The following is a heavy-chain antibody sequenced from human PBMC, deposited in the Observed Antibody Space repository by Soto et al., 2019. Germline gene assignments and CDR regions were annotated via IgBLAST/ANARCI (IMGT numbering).Heavy chain of an antibody. V-gene: IGHV2-5*02. CDR1: GFSLSTNGEG. CDR2: VYCDDDK. Sequence: QITLKESGPTLVKPTQTLTLTCTFSGFSLSTNGEGVGWIRQPPGKALEWLSLVYCDDDKRYSPSLKSRLTITKDTSKNQLVLTMTIMDPVETATYYCVHRRVQIFDFWGQGALVTVSS. CDR3: VHRRVQIFDF. D-gene: IGHD1-1*01. J-gene: IGHJ4*02.